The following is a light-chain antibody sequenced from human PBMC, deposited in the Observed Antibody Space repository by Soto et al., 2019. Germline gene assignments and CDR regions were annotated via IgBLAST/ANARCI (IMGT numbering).Light chain of an antibody. CDR3: QQANSFPLT. CDR1: RGISSW. CDR2: AAS. V-gene: IGKV1-12*01. Sequence: IQMTEFPSSLSASEGDRVPIPSRATRGISSWLAWYQQKPGKAPSLLIYAASSLHSGVPSRFSGSGSGTDFTLTISSLQPEDFATSYCQQANSFPLTFGGGTKVDIK. J-gene: IGKJ4*01.